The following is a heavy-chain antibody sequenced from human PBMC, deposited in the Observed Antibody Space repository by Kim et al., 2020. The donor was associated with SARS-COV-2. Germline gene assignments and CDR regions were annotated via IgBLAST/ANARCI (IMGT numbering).Heavy chain of an antibody. V-gene: IGHV3-21*01. Sequence: GGSLRLSCAASGFTFSSYSMNWVRQAPGKGLEWVSSISSSSSYIYYADSVKGRFTISRDNAKNSLYLQMNSLRAEDTAVYYCARDRVATIMWSCGAFDIWGQGTMVTVSS. CDR2: ISSSSSYI. J-gene: IGHJ3*02. D-gene: IGHD5-12*01. CDR1: GFTFSSYS. CDR3: ARDRVATIMWSCGAFDI.